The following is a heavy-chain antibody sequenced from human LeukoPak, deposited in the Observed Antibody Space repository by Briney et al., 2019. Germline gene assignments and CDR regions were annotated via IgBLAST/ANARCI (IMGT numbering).Heavy chain of an antibody. CDR2: IKSDGSST. Sequence: PGGSLRLSCAASGFTFSNYWMHWVRQAPGKGLVWVSRIKSDGSSTSYADSVKGRFTISRGNAKNTVYLQMNSLRAEDTAVYYCATGISAVVPRAFDIWGQGTVVTVSS. D-gene: IGHD2-15*01. CDR3: ATGISAVVPRAFDI. CDR1: GFTFSNYW. V-gene: IGHV3-74*01. J-gene: IGHJ3*02.